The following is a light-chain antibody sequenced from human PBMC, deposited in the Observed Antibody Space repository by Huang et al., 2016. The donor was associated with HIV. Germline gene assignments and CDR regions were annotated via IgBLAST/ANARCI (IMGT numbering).Light chain of an antibody. CDR2: DAS. CDR1: LGISSA. Sequence: AIQLTQSPSSLSASVGDRVTITCRACLGISSALAWDQQKPGKPPKLRIYDASSWASGVPSRFSGSGSGTDFTVTSSSLQPEDFATCYCQQFNNYPLTFGGETKLEIK. CDR3: QQFNNYPLT. J-gene: IGKJ4*01. V-gene: IGKV1D-13*01.